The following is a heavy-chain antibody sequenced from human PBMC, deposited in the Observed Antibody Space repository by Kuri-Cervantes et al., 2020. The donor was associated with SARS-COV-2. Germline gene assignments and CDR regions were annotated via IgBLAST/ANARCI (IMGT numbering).Heavy chain of an antibody. CDR2: ISGSGANT. Sequence: ETLSLTCAASGFTFSSFPMSWVRQAPGKGLEWVSGISGSGANTYYADSVKGWFATSRDNSKNTLYLQMNSLRAEDTAVYYCVKDSRVYYFDYWGQGTLVTVSS. D-gene: IGHD2/OR15-2a*01. CDR3: VKDSRVYYFDY. CDR1: GFTFSSFP. J-gene: IGHJ4*02. V-gene: IGHV3-23*01.